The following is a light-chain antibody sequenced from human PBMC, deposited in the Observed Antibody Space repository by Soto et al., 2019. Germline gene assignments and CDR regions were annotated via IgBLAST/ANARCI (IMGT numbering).Light chain of an antibody. CDR2: GAS. CDR1: QSVSSN. Sequence: EIVMTQSPATLSVSPGERATLSCRASQSVSSNLAWYQQKPGQAPRLLIHGASTRATGIPGRFSGSGSGADYTLTISRLEPEDSAVYYCQQYGYSFWTFGQGTKVDIK. J-gene: IGKJ1*01. V-gene: IGKV3-15*01. CDR3: QQYGYSFWT.